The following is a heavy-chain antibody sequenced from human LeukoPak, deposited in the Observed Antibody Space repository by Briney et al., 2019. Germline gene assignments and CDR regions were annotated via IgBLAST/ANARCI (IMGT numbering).Heavy chain of an antibody. V-gene: IGHV1-24*01. CDR3: ATGVVPAAGVAY. CDR2: FDPEDGET. D-gene: IGHD2-2*01. J-gene: IGHJ4*02. CDR1: GYTLTELS. Sequence: ASVKVSCKVSGYTLTELSMHWVRQAPGKGLEWMGGFDPEDGETIYAQKFQGRVTMTEDTSTDAAYMELSSLRSEDTAVYYCATGVVPAAGVAYWGQGTLVTVSS.